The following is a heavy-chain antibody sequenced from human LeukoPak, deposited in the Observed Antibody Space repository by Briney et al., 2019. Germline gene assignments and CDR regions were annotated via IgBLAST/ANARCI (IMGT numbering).Heavy chain of an antibody. J-gene: IGHJ3*02. Sequence: GASVKVSCKAYGYTFTSYGIIWVRQAPGQGLEWMGWISVYNGNTNYAQKVQGRVTMTTDTSTSTAYMELRSLRSDDTAVYYCARDDLTPQGVRPDDAFDIWGQGTMVTVSS. D-gene: IGHD2-21*01. CDR1: GYTFTSYG. V-gene: IGHV1-18*01. CDR2: ISVYNGNT. CDR3: ARDDLTPQGVRPDDAFDI.